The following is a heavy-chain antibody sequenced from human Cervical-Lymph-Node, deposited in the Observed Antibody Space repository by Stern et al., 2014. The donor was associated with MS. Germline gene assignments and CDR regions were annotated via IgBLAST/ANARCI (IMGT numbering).Heavy chain of an antibody. CDR3: ARDWVFLVPAASGMDV. CDR2: IYYDGGSK. J-gene: IGHJ6*02. CDR1: GFIFINYS. V-gene: IGHV3-33*01. Sequence: QEQLVQSGGGVVQPGRSLRLSCAAAGFIFINYSMHWVRQAPGKGLEWVSVIYYDGGSKYYAEFLEGRFTISRDYSKNALYLEMNSLRVEDTAVYYCARDWVFLVPAASGMDVWGQGTTVTVSS. D-gene: IGHD2-2*01.